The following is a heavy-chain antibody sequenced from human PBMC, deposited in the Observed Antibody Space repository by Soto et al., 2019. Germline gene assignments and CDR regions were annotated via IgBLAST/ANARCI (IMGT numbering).Heavy chain of an antibody. Sequence: QVQLVESGGGVVQPGRSLRLSCAASGFTFSSYGMHWVRQAPGKGLEWVAVISYDGSNKYYADSVKGRFTISRDNCKNTLDLQMNSLRAEDTAVYYCAKDNLYDSSGYFDAFDIWGQGTMVTVSS. CDR2: ISYDGSNK. J-gene: IGHJ3*02. V-gene: IGHV3-30*18. CDR3: AKDNLYDSSGYFDAFDI. D-gene: IGHD3-22*01. CDR1: GFTFSSYG.